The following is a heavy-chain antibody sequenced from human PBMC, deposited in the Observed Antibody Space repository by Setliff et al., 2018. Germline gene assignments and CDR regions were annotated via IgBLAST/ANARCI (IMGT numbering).Heavy chain of an antibody. V-gene: IGHV3-23*01. CDR1: GFTFTNCA. J-gene: IGHJ4*02. CDR3: ATLSKDLNY. Sequence: PGGSLRLSCAASGFTFTNCAMVWVRQAPGKGLEWVAGISETGGNTYYIDAVRGRFTISRDNSRNTLYLQMNSLTAEDTAMYYCATLSKDLNYWGQGTLVTVSS. CDR2: ISETGGNT. D-gene: IGHD3-3*01.